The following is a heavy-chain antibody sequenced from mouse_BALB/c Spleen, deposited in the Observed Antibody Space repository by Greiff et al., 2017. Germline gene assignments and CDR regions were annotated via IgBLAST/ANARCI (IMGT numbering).Heavy chain of an antibody. J-gene: IGHJ2*01. CDR3: TRSGDGYYAY. Sequence: QVQLQQPGAELVRPGASVKLSCKASGYTFTSYWINWVKQRPGQGLEWIGNIYPSDSYTNYNQKFKDKATLTVDKSSSTAYMQLSSPTSEDSAVYYCTRSGDGYYAYWGQGTTLTVSS. CDR2: IYPSDSYT. CDR1: GYTFTSYW. D-gene: IGHD2-3*01. V-gene: IGHV1-69*02.